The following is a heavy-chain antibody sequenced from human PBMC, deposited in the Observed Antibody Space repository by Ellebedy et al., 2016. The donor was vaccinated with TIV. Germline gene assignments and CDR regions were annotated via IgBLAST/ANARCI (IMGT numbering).Heavy chain of an antibody. Sequence: SETLSLXXTVSGGSISSYYWSWIRQPAGKGLEWIGRIYTSGSTNYNPSLKSRVTMSVDTSKNQFSLKLSSVTAADTAVYYCARGRWFGELVAFDIWGQGTMVTVSS. J-gene: IGHJ3*02. D-gene: IGHD3-10*01. CDR2: IYTSGST. CDR1: GGSISSYY. V-gene: IGHV4-4*07. CDR3: ARGRWFGELVAFDI.